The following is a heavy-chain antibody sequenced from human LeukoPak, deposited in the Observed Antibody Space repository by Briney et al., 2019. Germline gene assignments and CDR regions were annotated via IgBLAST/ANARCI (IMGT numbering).Heavy chain of an antibody. Sequence: SETLSLTCAVYGGSFSGYYWSWIRQPPRKGLEWIGEINHSGSTNYNPSLKSRVTISVDTSKNQFSLKLSSVTAADTAVYYCARGSRRGYSSGWYGGFDYWGQGTLVTVSS. D-gene: IGHD6-19*01. V-gene: IGHV4-34*01. CDR1: GGSFSGYY. CDR2: INHSGST. J-gene: IGHJ4*02. CDR3: ARGSRRGYSSGWYGGFDY.